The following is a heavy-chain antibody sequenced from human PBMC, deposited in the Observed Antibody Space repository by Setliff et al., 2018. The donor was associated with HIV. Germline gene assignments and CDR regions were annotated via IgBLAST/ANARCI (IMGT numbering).Heavy chain of an antibody. V-gene: IGHV5-51*01. D-gene: IGHD1-26*01. J-gene: IGHJ4*01. CDR1: GYIFSNYW. CDR2: IYPGDSDT. CDR3: ARGLVGATTLAMFDY. Sequence: GESLKISCKGSGYIFSNYWTGWVRQMPGKGLEWMGVIYPGDSDTKYSPSFEGQVTKSVDTSKNQFSLKLSSVTAADTAVYYCARGLVGATTLAMFDYWGHGTLVTVSS.